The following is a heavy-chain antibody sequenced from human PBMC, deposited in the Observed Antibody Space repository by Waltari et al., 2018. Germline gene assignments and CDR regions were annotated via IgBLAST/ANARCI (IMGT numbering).Heavy chain of an antibody. Sequence: QVQLQESGPGLVKPSETLSLTCAVSGYSISSGYYWGWIRQPPGKGLEWIGSIYHSGSTYYNPSLKSRVTISVDTSKNQFSLKLSSVTAADTAVYYCARHPRVGIAVAGIYWGQGTLVTVSS. J-gene: IGHJ4*02. V-gene: IGHV4-38-2*01. D-gene: IGHD6-19*01. CDR2: IYHSGST. CDR3: ARHPRVGIAVAGIY. CDR1: GYSISSGYY.